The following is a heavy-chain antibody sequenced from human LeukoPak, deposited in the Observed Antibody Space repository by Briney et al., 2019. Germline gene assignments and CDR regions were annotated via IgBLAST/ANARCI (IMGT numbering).Heavy chain of an antibody. D-gene: IGHD3-10*01. Sequence: GASVKVSCKASGYTFTGYYMHWVRQAPGQGLEWMAWISPNSGVTNYAQKFQGRVTMTRDTSISTAYMELSRLTSDDTAVYYCATVYVSGIYNYWGQGTLVTVSS. CDR3: ATVYVSGIYNY. CDR2: ISPNSGVT. CDR1: GYTFTGYY. J-gene: IGHJ4*02. V-gene: IGHV1-2*02.